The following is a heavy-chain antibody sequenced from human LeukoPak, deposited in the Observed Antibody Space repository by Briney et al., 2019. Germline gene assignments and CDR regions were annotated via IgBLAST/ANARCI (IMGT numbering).Heavy chain of an antibody. CDR1: GYTFTGYY. CDR3: ARADLFWGDYYYYMDV. J-gene: IGHJ6*03. D-gene: IGHD2-21*01. CDR2: INPNSGGT. V-gene: IGHV1-2*02. Sequence: ASVTVSCKASGYTFTGYYMHWVRQAPGQGLEWMGWINPNSGGTNYAQKFQGRVTMTRDTSISTAYMELSRLRSDDTAVYYCARADLFWGDYYYYMDVWGKGTTVTVSS.